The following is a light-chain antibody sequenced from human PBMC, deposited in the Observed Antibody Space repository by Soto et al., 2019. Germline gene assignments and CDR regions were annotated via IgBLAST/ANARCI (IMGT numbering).Light chain of an antibody. CDR3: QQYNSYPIT. V-gene: IGKV1-5*03. CDR2: KAS. Sequence: DIQMTQSPSILSASVGDRVTITCRASQSISSWLAWYQQKPGKAPNLLIYKASTLESGVPSRFSGSGSGTEFTLTISSLQPDDFATYFCQQYNSYPITFGQGTRLEIK. CDR1: QSISSW. J-gene: IGKJ5*01.